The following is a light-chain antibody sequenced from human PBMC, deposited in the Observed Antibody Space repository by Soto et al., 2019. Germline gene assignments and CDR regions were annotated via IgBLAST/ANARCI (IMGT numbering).Light chain of an antibody. CDR1: QSVINY. CDR3: QQRANWPLT. V-gene: IGKV3-11*01. J-gene: IGKJ4*01. CDR2: DTS. Sequence: EIVLTQSPATLSLSPGERATLSCRASQSVINYLAWYQQKPGQAPRLLIYDTSNRATGIPARFRGSGSGTDFTLIISSLEPEDFAVYYCQQRANWPLTFGGGTKVDIK.